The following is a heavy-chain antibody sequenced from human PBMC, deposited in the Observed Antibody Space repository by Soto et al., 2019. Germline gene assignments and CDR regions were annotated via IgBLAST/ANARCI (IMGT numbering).Heavy chain of an antibody. J-gene: IGHJ4*02. D-gene: IGHD6-13*01. Sequence: TLSLTCTVSGGSISSSSYYWGWIRQPPGKGLEWIGSIYYSGSTYYNPSLKSRVTISVDTSKNQFSLKLSSVTAADTAVYYCARQDRGKPYSSSWYVDYWGQGTLVTVSS. CDR3: ARQDRGKPYSSSWYVDY. CDR2: IYYSGST. CDR1: GGSISSSSYY. V-gene: IGHV4-39*01.